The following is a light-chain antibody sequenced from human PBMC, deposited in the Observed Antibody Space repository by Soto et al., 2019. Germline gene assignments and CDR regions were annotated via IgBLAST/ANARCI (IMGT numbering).Light chain of an antibody. J-gene: IGKJ4*01. V-gene: IGKV3-11*01. CDR1: QSVSSY. CDR3: QHHSNWPLT. CDR2: DAS. Sequence: EIVLTQSPATLSLSPGDRATLSCRASQSVSSYLAWYQQKPGQAPRLLIYDASNRATGIPARFSGSGSGTDFTLTISSLEPEDFAVYYCQHHSNWPLTFGGGTKVDIK.